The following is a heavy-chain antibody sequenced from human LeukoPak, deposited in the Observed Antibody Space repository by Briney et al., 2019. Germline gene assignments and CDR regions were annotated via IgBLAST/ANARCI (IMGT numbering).Heavy chain of an antibody. CDR3: ARRIVLIQLEDY. D-gene: IGHD6-6*01. Sequence: GASVKVSCKASGYTFTSYGINWVRPAPGQGLEWMGWINAYNGNTNYAQKLQGRVTMTTDTSTSTAYMELRSLRSDDTAVYYCARRIVLIQLEDYWGQGALVTVSS. CDR2: INAYNGNT. V-gene: IGHV1-18*01. CDR1: GYTFTSYG. J-gene: IGHJ4*02.